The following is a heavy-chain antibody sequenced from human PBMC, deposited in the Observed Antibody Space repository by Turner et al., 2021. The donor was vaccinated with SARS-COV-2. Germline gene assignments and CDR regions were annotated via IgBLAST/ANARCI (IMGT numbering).Heavy chain of an antibody. J-gene: IGHJ4*02. D-gene: IGHD5-18*01. V-gene: IGHV4-59*01. CDR1: GGSITGYY. CDR3: ARLGPKAASRGFFDL. CDR2: IHFGGST. Sequence: QVQLKESGPGLVTPSETLSLTCTVSGGSITGYYWNWIRQPPGKGLEWIGYIHFGGSTDYNPSLKSRVSISVDTSKNQISLKLTSVTPAEAAVYYCARLGPKAASRGFFDLWGQGTLVTVSS.